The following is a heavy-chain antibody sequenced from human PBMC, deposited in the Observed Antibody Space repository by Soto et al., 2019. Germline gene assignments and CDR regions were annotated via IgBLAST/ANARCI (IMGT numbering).Heavy chain of an antibody. CDR3: ARVGYCSGGSCYNFDY. CDR2: ISAYNGNT. V-gene: IGHV1-18*01. CDR1: GYTFSNYG. D-gene: IGHD2-15*01. Sequence: GASVKVSCKTSGYTFSNYGITWVRQAPGQGLEWMGWISAYNGNTNYAQKLQGRVTMTTDTSTSTAYMELRSLRSDDTAVYYCARVGYCSGGSCYNFDYWGQGTLVTVSS. J-gene: IGHJ4*02.